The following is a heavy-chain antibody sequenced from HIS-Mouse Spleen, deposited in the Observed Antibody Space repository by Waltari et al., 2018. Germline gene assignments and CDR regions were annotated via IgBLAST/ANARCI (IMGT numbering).Heavy chain of an antibody. CDR3: AREIPYSSSWYDWYFDL. CDR1: GGSISSSSSY. Sequence: QLQLQESGPGLVKPSETLSLTCTVSGGSISSSSSYWGWIRQPPGKGLEWIGSIYYSGSTYYTPSLKSRVTIPVDTSKNQFSLKLSCVTAADTAVYYCAREIPYSSSWYDWYFDLWGRGTLVTVSS. CDR2: IYYSGST. D-gene: IGHD6-13*01. J-gene: IGHJ2*01. V-gene: IGHV4-39*07.